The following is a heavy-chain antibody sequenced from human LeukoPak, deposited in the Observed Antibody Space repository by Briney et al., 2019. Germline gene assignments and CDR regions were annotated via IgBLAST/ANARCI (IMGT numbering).Heavy chain of an antibody. CDR1: GFTFISYG. J-gene: IGHJ4*02. V-gene: IGHV3-30*02. CDR2: IRNDGSNK. D-gene: IGHD4-23*01. Sequence: GGSLRLSCAASGFTFISYGMHWVRQAPGKGLEWVAFIRNDGSNKYYADSGKGRFTISRDNSKNTLYLQMNSLRAEDTAVYYCAKLLSNSGRFLYWGQGTLVTVSS. CDR3: AKLLSNSGRFLY.